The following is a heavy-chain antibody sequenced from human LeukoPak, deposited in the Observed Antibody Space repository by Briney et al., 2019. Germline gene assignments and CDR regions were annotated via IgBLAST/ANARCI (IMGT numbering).Heavy chain of an antibody. CDR3: ARTGPVVPAAPTGY. CDR2: ISAYNGNT. J-gene: IGHJ4*02. CDR1: GYTFTSYG. Sequence: ASVKVSCKASGYTFTSYGISWVRQAPGQGLEWMGWISAYNGNTNYAQKLQGRVTMTTDTSTSTAYMELRSLRSDDTAVYYCARTGPVVPAAPTGYWGQGILVTVSS. D-gene: IGHD2-2*01. V-gene: IGHV1-18*01.